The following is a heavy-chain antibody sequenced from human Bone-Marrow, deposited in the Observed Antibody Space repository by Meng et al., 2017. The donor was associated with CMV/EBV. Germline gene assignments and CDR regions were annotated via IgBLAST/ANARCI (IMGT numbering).Heavy chain of an antibody. V-gene: IGHV1-69*06. CDR3: ARGQQYMDF. CDR1: GGNFNNDA. J-gene: IGHJ4*02. CDR2: IIPIFGTA. D-gene: IGHD6-13*01. Sequence: QVQLVQSWADVRKPGSPVKISCKASGGNFNNDAITWVRQAPGQGLEWMGCIIPIFGTANYAQKFQGRVTIIADKSTNTNYMELSSLRSEDTAVYYCARGQQYMDFWGQGTLVTVSS.